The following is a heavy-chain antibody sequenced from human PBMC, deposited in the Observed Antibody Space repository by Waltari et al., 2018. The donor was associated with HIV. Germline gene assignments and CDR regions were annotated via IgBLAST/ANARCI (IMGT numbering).Heavy chain of an antibody. V-gene: IGHV3-13*01. CDR2: MGTAGDT. Sequence: EVQLVESGGGLVQPGGSLRLSCAASGFTFSNYDMHGARQAKGKGLGWVSGMGTAGDTYYPGAVKGRFTISRENAKNSVHLQMNSLRAGDTAVYYCVRICMLNCYYYYGMDVWGQGTTVTVSS. CDR3: VRICMLNCYYYYGMDV. J-gene: IGHJ6*02. CDR1: GFTFSNYD. D-gene: IGHD2-8*01.